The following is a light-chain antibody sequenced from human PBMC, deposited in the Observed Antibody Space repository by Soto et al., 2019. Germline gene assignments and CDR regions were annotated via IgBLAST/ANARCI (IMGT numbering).Light chain of an antibody. J-gene: IGKJ4*01. CDR2: GAS. CDR3: QQYGYEPLT. CDR1: QSVSSIY. V-gene: IGKV3-20*01. Sequence: EIVLTQSPGTLSLSPGERATLSCRASQSVSSIYLAWYQQKPGQAPRLLIYGASSRPTGIPDRFSGSGSGTDFTLTISRLEPEDFAVYYCQQYGYEPLTFGGGTKVDIK.